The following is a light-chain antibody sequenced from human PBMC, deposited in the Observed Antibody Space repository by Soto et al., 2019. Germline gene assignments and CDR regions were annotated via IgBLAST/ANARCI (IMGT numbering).Light chain of an antibody. J-gene: IGKJ4*01. CDR2: AAS. CDR3: QQSYTSPLT. V-gene: IGKV1-39*01. CDR1: QSISNN. Sequence: DIQMTQSPSSLSASVGDRVTVTCRASQSISNNLNWYQKKQGKAPTLLIFAASTLQTGVPSRFSGSGFGTDFTLTISSLQLEHFATYYCQQSYTSPLTFGGGTKVDVK.